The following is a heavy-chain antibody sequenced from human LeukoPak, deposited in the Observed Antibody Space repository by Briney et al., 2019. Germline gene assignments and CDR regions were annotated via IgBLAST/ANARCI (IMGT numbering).Heavy chain of an antibody. Sequence: GRSLRLSCAASGFTFKSFGMHWVRQAPGKGLEWVAIIAYDGNYKHYADSVKGRFTISRDNSKNTLYLQMNSLGADDTAVYYCAKGNWRYFDYWGQGTLVTVSS. CDR3: AKGNWRYFDY. CDR2: IAYDGNYK. J-gene: IGHJ4*02. V-gene: IGHV3-30*18. D-gene: IGHD1-1*01. CDR1: GFTFKSFG.